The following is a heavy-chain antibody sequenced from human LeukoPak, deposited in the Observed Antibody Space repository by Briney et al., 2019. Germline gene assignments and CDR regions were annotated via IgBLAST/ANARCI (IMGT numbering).Heavy chain of an antibody. J-gene: IGHJ5*02. V-gene: IGHV4-38-2*01. D-gene: IGHD3-22*01. CDR2: IYHSGST. CDR3: ARYYYDSSGYYYVWFDP. CDR1: DYSISSGYY. Sequence: PSETLSLTCAVSDYSISSGYYWGWIRQPPGKGLEWIGSIYHSGSTYYNPSLKSRVTISVDTSKNQFSLKLSSVTAADTAVYYCARYYYDSSGYYYVWFDPWGQGTLVTVSS.